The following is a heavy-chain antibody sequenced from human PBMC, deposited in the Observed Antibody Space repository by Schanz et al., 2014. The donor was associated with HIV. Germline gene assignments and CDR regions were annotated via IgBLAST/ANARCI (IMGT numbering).Heavy chain of an antibody. Sequence: VQLVESGGGLVQPGGSLRLSCAASGFTFSDYYMSWIRQAPGKGLEWVSSINHSGTTSYYADSVKGRFTISRDNAKNSVYLQMNSLRAEDTAVFYCATDFSSSWCFDNWGQGTLVTVSS. J-gene: IGHJ4*02. CDR1: GFTFSDYY. D-gene: IGHD6-13*01. CDR3: ATDFSSSWCFDN. V-gene: IGHV3-11*04. CDR2: INHSGTTS.